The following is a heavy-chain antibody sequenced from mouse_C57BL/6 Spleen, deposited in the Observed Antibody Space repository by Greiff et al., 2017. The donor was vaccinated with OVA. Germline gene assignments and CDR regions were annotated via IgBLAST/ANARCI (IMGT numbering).Heavy chain of an antibody. CDR1: GYTFTDYE. D-gene: IGHD3-2*02. J-gene: IGHJ2*01. Sequence: QVQLKQSGAELVRPGASVTLSCKASGYTFTDYEMHWVKQTPVHGLEWIGAIDPETGGTAYNQKFKGTAILTADKSSSTAYMELRSLTSEDSAVYYCTRGTAQRGFDYWGQGTTLTVSS. V-gene: IGHV1-15*01. CDR2: IDPETGGT. CDR3: TRGTAQRGFDY.